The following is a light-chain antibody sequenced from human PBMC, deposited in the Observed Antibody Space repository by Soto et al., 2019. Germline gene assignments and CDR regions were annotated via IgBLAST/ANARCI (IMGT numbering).Light chain of an antibody. CDR2: GVS. J-gene: IGKJ4*01. CDR1: QSVSSN. CDR3: QQYNNWPLT. V-gene: IGKV3-15*01. Sequence: EIVMTQSPATLSVSPGERATLSCRASQSVSSNLACYQQKPGQGPRLLIYGVSTRATGIPARFSGSGSGTEFTLTISSLQSEDFAVYYCQQYNNWPLTFGGGTKVDIK.